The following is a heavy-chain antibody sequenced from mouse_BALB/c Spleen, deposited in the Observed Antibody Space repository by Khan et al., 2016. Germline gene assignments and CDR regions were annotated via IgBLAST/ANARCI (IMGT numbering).Heavy chain of an antibody. CDR3: ARQDGYYGGFAY. Sequence: EVELVESGGGLVKPGGSLKLSCAASGFAFSSYDMSWVRQTPEKRLEWVAYISSGGGSTYYPDTVKGRFTISRDNAKNTLYLQMSSLKSEDTAMYYCARQDGYYGGFAYWGQGTLVTVSA. CDR1: GFAFSSYD. CDR2: ISSGGGST. V-gene: IGHV5-12-1*01. J-gene: IGHJ3*01. D-gene: IGHD2-3*01.